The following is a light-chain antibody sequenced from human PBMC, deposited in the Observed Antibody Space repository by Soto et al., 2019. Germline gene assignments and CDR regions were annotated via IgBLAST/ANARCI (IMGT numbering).Light chain of an antibody. J-gene: IGKJ1*01. CDR1: QSLLYSSNNKNY. Sequence: DIVMTQSPDSLAVSLGERATINCKSSQSLLYSSNNKNYLAWYQQKPGQPPKLLIYWASTRQYGVHDRFSGSGSGTDFTRTISSLQAEDAAVYYCQHYYGTLWTFGQGTKVEIK. CDR2: WAS. V-gene: IGKV4-1*01. CDR3: QHYYGTLWT.